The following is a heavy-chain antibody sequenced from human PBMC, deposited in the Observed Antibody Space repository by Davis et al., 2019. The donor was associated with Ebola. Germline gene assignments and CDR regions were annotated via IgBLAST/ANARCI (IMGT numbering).Heavy chain of an antibody. CDR3: ARAPSDYYGMDV. J-gene: IGHJ6*02. CDR1: GYTFINDY. Sequence: ASVKVSCKASGYTFINDYIHWVRQAPGQGPEWMGIINPKDGRTTFAQKFQGRIIMTRDTSTSTVYMDLTSLKSEDTGLYYCARAPSDYYGMDVWGQGTTVTVSS. CDR2: INPKDGRT. V-gene: IGHV1-46*01.